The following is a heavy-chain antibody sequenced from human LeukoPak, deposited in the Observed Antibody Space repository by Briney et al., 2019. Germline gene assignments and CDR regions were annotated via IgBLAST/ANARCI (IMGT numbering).Heavy chain of an antibody. Sequence: GGSLRLSCAASGFTSSNAWMSWVRQAPGKGLEWVGRIKSKTDGGTTDYAAPVKGRFTISRDDSKNTLYLQMNSLKTEDTAVYYCTTTPVVPAAIPSTWGQGTLVTVSS. CDR2: IKSKTDGGTT. CDR1: GFTSSNAW. CDR3: TTTPVVPAAIPST. V-gene: IGHV3-15*01. D-gene: IGHD2-2*02. J-gene: IGHJ4*02.